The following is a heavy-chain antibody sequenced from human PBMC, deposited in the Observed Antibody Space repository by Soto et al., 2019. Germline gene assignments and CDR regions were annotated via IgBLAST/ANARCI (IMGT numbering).Heavy chain of an antibody. J-gene: IGHJ2*01. V-gene: IGHV3-23*01. CDR2: ISGSGGTT. Sequence: EVQLLESGGGLVQPGGSLRLSCAASGFTFSSYAMTWVRQAPGKGLEWVSAISGSGGTTFYADSVKGRFTISRDNSKNTLYLQMNSLRAEDTAVHYCANVGYGGEGAVQWYFDLWGGGTLVTVSS. D-gene: IGHD4-17*01. CDR3: ANVGYGGEGAVQWYFDL. CDR1: GFTFSSYA.